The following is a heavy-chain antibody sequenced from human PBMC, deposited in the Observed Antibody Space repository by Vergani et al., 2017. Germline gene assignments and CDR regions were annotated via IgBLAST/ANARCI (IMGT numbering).Heavy chain of an antibody. CDR3: AREYSSTSGRAFDF. D-gene: IGHD2-2*01. Sequence: QLVESGGGWVQPGGSLRLSCVVSGFDFSSYIMNWVRQAPGKGLEWVSFVSTGTISQSYAESVKGRFTISRDSAKNSLYLQMDSLRTEDTAVYYCAREYSSTSGRAFDFWGQGTKVTVSS. CDR2: VSTGTISQ. CDR1: GFDFSSYI. V-gene: IGHV3-48*01. J-gene: IGHJ3*01.